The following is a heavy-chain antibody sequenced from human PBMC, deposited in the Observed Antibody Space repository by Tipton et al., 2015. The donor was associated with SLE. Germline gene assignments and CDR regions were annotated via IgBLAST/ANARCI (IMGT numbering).Heavy chain of an antibody. D-gene: IGHD6-13*01. V-gene: IGHV4-39*02. J-gene: IGHJ6*02. CDR2: FYYTGST. Sequence: TLSLTCTVSDGSISSSYYYWGWIRQPPGKGLEWIGSFYYTGSTSSNPSLKSRVTISVDTSKNHFSLKVTSVTAADTAVYYCARGGRDSSNLFRPYYYYGLDVWGQGTTVTVSS. CDR3: ARGGRDSSNLFRPYYYYGLDV. CDR1: DGSISSSYYY.